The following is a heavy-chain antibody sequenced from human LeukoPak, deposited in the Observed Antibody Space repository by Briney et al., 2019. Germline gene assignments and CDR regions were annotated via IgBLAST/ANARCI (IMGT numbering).Heavy chain of an antibody. Sequence: ASVKVSCKASGGTFSSYAISWVRQAPGQGLEWMGGIIPIFGTANYAQKFQGRVTITADESTSTAYMELSSLRSEDTAVYYCARDRSEQLERLRWFDPWGQGTLVTVSS. CDR1: GGTFSSYA. D-gene: IGHD1-1*01. J-gene: IGHJ5*02. V-gene: IGHV1-69*13. CDR2: IIPIFGTA. CDR3: ARDRSEQLERLRWFDP.